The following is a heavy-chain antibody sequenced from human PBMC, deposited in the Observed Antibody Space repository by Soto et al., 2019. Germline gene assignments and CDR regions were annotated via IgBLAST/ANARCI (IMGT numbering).Heavy chain of an antibody. CDR3: AMTVIAPSPYIDP. Sequence: QVQLQESGPGLVKPSETLSLTCSVSGDSISRKYWSWLRQHAGGGLEWIGRTYTTGATNYNSSFKSRVSMSVDTSKNQFSLRLSSVTAADTAVYFCAMTVIAPSPYIDPCGQGLLGTGSS. D-gene: IGHD2-21*02. V-gene: IGHV4-4*07. J-gene: IGHJ5*02. CDR1: GDSISRKY. CDR2: TYTTGAT.